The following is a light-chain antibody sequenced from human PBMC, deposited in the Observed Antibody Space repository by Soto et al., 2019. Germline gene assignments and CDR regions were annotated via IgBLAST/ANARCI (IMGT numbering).Light chain of an antibody. V-gene: IGKV3-11*01. CDR2: DTS. Sequence: EIVLTQSPATLSLSPGERAILSCRASQSVENYLAWFQQKRGQAPRLLIYDTSNRADGISDRFSGSGSGTDFTLTSSSLEPEDFAVYYCHQRYIWPPLTFGGGTKVEIK. J-gene: IGKJ4*01. CDR3: HQRYIWPPLT. CDR1: QSVENY.